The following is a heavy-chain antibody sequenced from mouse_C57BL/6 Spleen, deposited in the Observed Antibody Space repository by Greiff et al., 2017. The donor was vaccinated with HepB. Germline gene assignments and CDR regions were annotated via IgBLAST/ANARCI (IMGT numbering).Heavy chain of an antibody. V-gene: IGHV5-17*01. CDR1: GFTFSDYG. Sequence: EVKLMESGGGLVKPGGSLKLSCAASGFTFSDYGMHWVRQAPEKGLEWVAYISSGSSTIYYADTVKGRFTISRDNAKNTLFLQMTSLRSEDTAMYYCARDDYDEGWYFDVWGTGTTVTVSS. CDR3: ARDDYDEGWYFDV. CDR2: ISSGSSTI. J-gene: IGHJ1*03. D-gene: IGHD2-4*01.